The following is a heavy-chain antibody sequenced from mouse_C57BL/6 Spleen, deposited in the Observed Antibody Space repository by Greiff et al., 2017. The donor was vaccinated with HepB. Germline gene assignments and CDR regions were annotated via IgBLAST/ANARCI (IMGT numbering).Heavy chain of an antibody. CDR1: GYTFTSYW. D-gene: IGHD2-10*01. CDR3: ARPYYGNEAMDY. V-gene: IGHV1-7*01. J-gene: IGHJ4*01. Sequence: VQLQQSGAELAKPGASVKLSCKASGYTFTSYWMHWVKQRPGQGLEWIGYINPSSCYTKYNQKFKDKATLTADKSSSTAYMQLSILTYEDSAVYYCARPYYGNEAMDYWGQGTSVTVSS. CDR2: INPSSCYT.